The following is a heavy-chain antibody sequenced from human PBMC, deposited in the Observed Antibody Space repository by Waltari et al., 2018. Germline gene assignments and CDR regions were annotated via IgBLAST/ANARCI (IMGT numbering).Heavy chain of an antibody. J-gene: IGHJ6*02. Sequence: QVQLQESGPGLVKPSGTLSLTCAVSGGSISSSNWWSWVRQPPGKGLEWIGEIYHSGRANYNPALKSRVTISVDKSKNQFSLKLSSVTAADTAVYYCARVIRDYYGSGSYFGYYYYGMDVWGQGTTVTVSS. CDR1: GGSISSSNW. CDR3: ARVIRDYYGSGSYFGYYYYGMDV. CDR2: IYHSGRA. V-gene: IGHV4-4*02. D-gene: IGHD3-10*01.